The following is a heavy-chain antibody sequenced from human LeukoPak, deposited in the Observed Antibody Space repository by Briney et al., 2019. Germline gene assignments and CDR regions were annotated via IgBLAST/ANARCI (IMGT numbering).Heavy chain of an antibody. V-gene: IGHV3-7*03. Sequence: PGGSLRLSCAASGFTFSSYWMSWVRQAPGKGLEWVANIKQDGSEKYYVDSVKGRFTISRDNAKNSLYLQMNSLRAEDTAVYYCANFQFTVLFDYWGQGTLVTVSS. J-gene: IGHJ4*02. CDR2: IKQDGSEK. D-gene: IGHD4-11*01. CDR1: GFTFSSYW. CDR3: ANFQFTVLFDY.